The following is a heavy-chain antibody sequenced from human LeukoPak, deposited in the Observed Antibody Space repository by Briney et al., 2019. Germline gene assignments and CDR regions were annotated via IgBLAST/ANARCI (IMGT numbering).Heavy chain of an antibody. CDR3: ARDRRGVGAFDI. CDR1: GFTFSSYA. D-gene: IGHD3-10*01. J-gene: IGHJ3*02. V-gene: IGHV3-64*04. Sequence: GGSLRLSCSVSGFTFSSYAMHWVRQAPGKGLEYVSTISSNGGSTHNADSVKGRFTISRDNSKNTLYLQMNSLRAEDTAVYYCARDRRGVGAFDIWGQGTMVTVSS. CDR2: ISSNGGST.